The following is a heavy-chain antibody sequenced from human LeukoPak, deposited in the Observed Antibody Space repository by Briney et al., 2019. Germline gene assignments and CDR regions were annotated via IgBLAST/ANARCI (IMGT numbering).Heavy chain of an antibody. Sequence: SETLSLTCTVSGGSINNYYWSWIRQPAGKGLEWIGRIYTSGRTNYNPSLKSRVTMSVDASKNQFSLRLSSVTAADTAVYYCARGEYQLLQGAFDIWGQGTMVTVSS. CDR1: GGSINNYY. CDR2: IYTSGRT. D-gene: IGHD2-2*01. V-gene: IGHV4-4*07. J-gene: IGHJ3*02. CDR3: ARGEYQLLQGAFDI.